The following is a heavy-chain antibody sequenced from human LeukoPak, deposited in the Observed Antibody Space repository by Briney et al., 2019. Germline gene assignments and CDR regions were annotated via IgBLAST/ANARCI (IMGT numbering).Heavy chain of an antibody. CDR2: ISYDGSNK. J-gene: IGHJ4*02. CDR3: ARDDSSGYYSSYFDY. V-gene: IGHV3-30-3*01. CDR1: GFTFSSYA. Sequence: PGRSLRLSCAASGFTFSSYAMHWVRQAPGKGLEWVAVISYDGSNKYYADSVKGRFTISRDNSKNTLYLQMNSLRAEDTAVYYCARDDSSGYYSSYFDYWGQETLVTVSS. D-gene: IGHD3-22*01.